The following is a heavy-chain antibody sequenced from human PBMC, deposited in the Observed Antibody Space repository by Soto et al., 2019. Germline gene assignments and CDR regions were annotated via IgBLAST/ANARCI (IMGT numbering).Heavy chain of an antibody. Sequence: SQTLSLTCAISGDSVSSNSAAWNWIRQSPSRGLEWLGRTYYRSKWYNDYAVSVKSRITINPDTSKNQFSLQLNSVTPEDTAVYYCARVGQSSSSRVYGMDVWGQGTTVTVSS. V-gene: IGHV6-1*01. D-gene: IGHD6-6*01. CDR1: GDSVSSNSAA. CDR3: ARVGQSSSSRVYGMDV. CDR2: TYYRSKWYN. J-gene: IGHJ6*02.